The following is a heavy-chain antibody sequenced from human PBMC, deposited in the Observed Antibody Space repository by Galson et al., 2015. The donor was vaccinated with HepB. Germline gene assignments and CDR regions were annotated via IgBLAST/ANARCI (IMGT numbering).Heavy chain of an antibody. CDR3: ARDPEYNWGNYYFDY. D-gene: IGHD1-1*01. CDR1: GFIFNTYD. CDR2: IWYDGTNQ. J-gene: IGHJ4*02. Sequence: SLRLSCAASGFIFNTYDMHWVRQAPGKGLEWLAVIWYDGTNQYYGDSVKGRFTISRDNSKNTLYLQMNSLRAEDTSVYYCARDPEYNWGNYYFDYWGQGTLVTVSS. V-gene: IGHV3-33*01.